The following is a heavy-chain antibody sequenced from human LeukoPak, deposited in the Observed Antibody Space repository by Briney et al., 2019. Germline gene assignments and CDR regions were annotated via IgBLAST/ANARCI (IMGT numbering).Heavy chain of an antibody. D-gene: IGHD1-7*01. V-gene: IGHV3-53*01. CDR1: GFTLRGYV. J-gene: IGHJ5*02. CDR3: ARVGGITGTTRWFDP. Sequence: GGSLSLSCEASGFTLRGYVMSWVRQAPGKGLEWVSVIYSGGSTYYADSVKGRFTISRDNSKNTLYLQMNSLRAEDTAVYYCARVGGITGTTRWFDPWGQGTLVTVSS. CDR2: IYSGGST.